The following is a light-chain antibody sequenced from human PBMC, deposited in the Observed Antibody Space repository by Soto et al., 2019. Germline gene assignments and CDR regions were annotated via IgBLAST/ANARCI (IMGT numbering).Light chain of an antibody. Sequence: QAVVTQEPSLTVSPGGTVTLTCGSSTGAVTSGHYPYWFQQKPGRAPRTLIYDTSNKHSWTPARFSGSLLGGKAALTLSGAQPEDEAEYYCLLSYSAGYVFGTGTKLTVL. CDR3: LLSYSAGYV. CDR1: TGAVTSGHY. CDR2: DTS. J-gene: IGLJ1*01. V-gene: IGLV7-46*01.